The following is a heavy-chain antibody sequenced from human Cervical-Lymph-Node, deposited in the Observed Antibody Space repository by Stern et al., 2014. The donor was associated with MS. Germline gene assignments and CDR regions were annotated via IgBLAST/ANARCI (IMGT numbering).Heavy chain of an antibody. CDR1: GFTFSSYS. J-gene: IGHJ6*02. CDR2: ISSSSSYI. CDR3: ARDNPYYYGMDV. V-gene: IGHV3-21*01. Sequence: EDQLVESGGGLVKPGGSLRLSCAASGFTFSSYSMNWVRQAPGKGLEWVSSISSSSSYIYYADSVKGRFTVSRDNAKNSLYLQMNSLRAEDTAVYYCARDNPYYYGMDVWGQGTKVTVSS.